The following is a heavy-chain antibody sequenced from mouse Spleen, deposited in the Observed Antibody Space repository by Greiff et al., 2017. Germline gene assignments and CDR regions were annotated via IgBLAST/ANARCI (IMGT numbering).Heavy chain of an antibody. D-gene: IGHD2-4*01. V-gene: IGHV1-54*01. CDR1: GYAFTNYL. Sequence: QVQLQQSGAELVRPGTSVKVSCKASGYAFTNYLIEWVKQRPGQGLEWIGVINPGSGGTNYNEKFKGKATLTADKSSSTAYMQLSSLTSDDSAVYFCARRGYMITAGFAYWGQGTLVTVSA. J-gene: IGHJ3*01. CDR2: INPGSGGT. CDR3: ARRGYMITAGFAY.